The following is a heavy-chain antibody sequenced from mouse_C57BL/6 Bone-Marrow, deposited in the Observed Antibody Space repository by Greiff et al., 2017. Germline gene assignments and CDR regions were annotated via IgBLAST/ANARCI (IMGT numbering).Heavy chain of an antibody. D-gene: IGHD3-3*01. J-gene: IGHJ4*01. CDR3: ATRTGARGAMDY. CDR2: INPGSGGT. CDR1: GYAFTNYL. Sequence: VQVVESGAELVRPGTSVKVSCKASGYAFTNYLIEWVKQRPGQGLEWIGVINPGSGGTNYNEKFKGKATLTADKSSSTAYMQLSSLTSEDSAVYFCATRTGARGAMDYWGQGTAVTVSA. V-gene: IGHV1-54*01.